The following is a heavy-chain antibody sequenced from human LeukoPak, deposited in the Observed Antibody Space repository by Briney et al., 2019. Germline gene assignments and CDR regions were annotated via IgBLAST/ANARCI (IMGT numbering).Heavy chain of an antibody. CDR1: GFTFSSYA. D-gene: IGHD2-15*01. CDR2: ISGSGGST. J-gene: IGHJ6*02. V-gene: IGHV3-23*01. Sequence: PGGSLRLSCAASGFTFSSYAMSWVRQAPGKGLEWVSAISGSGGSTYYADSVKGRFTISRDNSKNTLYLQMNSLRAEDTAVYYCAKATVVVVAANYGMDVWGQGTTVTVSS. CDR3: AKATVVVVAANYGMDV.